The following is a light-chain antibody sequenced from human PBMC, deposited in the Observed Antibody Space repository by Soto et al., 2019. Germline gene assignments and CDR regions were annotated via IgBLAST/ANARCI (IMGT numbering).Light chain of an antibody. Sequence: EIVLTQSPATLSVSPGERATLSCRASHGISSHLAWYQQRPGQPPRLLIYGASSRATGVPARFTGTGSGTDFTLTISSLQPEDFATYYCQQSYSTAITFGQGTKVDI. CDR1: HGISSH. V-gene: IGKV3-15*01. J-gene: IGKJ1*01. CDR2: GAS. CDR3: QQSYSTAIT.